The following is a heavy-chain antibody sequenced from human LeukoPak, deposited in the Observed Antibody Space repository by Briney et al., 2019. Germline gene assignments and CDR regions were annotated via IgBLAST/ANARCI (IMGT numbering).Heavy chain of an antibody. V-gene: IGHV4-34*01. CDR2: INHSGST. D-gene: IGHD3-3*01. J-gene: IGHJ4*02. CDR3: ARGGRYYVFWSGYFDY. CDR1: GDSIRTYY. Sequence: SETLSLTCSVSGDSIRTYYWSWIRQPPGKGLEWIGEINHSGSTNYNPSLKSRVTISVDTSKNQFSLKLSSVTAADTAVYYCARGGRYYVFWSGYFDYWGQGTLVTVSS.